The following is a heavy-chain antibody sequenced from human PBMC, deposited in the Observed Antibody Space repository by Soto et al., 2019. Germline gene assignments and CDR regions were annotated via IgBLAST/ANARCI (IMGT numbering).Heavy chain of an antibody. D-gene: IGHD3-10*01. V-gene: IGHV4-4*08. Sequence: QVQLQESGPGLVKPSETLSLTCTVSGGSISSYYWTWIRQPPGKGLEWIGFMYNSGSTHYNPSLKSRVTISXXTXTTXFALNLRSVTAADTAVYYCASMGYHYGSGSYPLDYWGQGTLVTVSS. CDR3: ASMGYHYGSGSYPLDY. CDR1: GGSISSYY. CDR2: MYNSGST. J-gene: IGHJ4*02.